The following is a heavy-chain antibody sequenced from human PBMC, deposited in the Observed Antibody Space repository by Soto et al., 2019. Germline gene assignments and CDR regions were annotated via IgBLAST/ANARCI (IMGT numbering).Heavy chain of an antibody. V-gene: IGHV3-30*03. CDR3: ARDLLYSSSSRDYYYGMDL. CDR2: ISYDGSNK. Sequence: PGGSLRLSCAASGFTFSSYGMHWVRQAPGKGLEWVAVISYDGSNKYYAGSVKGRFTISRENSKNTLYLQMNSLRAEDTAVYYCARDLLYSSSSRDYYYGMDLWGQGTTVTVSS. D-gene: IGHD6-6*01. CDR1: GFTFSSYG. J-gene: IGHJ6*02.